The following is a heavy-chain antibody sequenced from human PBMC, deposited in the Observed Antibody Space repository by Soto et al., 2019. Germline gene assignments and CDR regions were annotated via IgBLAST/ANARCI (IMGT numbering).Heavy chain of an antibody. CDR3: ASAPYYYASGNSYPVLDN. D-gene: IGHD3-10*01. Sequence: EVQLVESGGGLVQPGGSLRLSCATSGFTFSHYHMNWVRQAPGRGLEWISYISSGGRTIYYADSVGGRFTISRDDAKDSLYLQLNSLRAEDTAIYYCASAPYYYASGNSYPVLDNWGQGTRVTVSS. CDR2: ISSGGRTI. V-gene: IGHV3-48*01. J-gene: IGHJ4*02. CDR1: GFTFSHYH.